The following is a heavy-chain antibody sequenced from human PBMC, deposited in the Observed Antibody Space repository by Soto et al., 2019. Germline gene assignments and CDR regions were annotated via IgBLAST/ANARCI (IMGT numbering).Heavy chain of an antibody. D-gene: IGHD3-3*01. Sequence: PGGSLRLSCAASGFTFSSYAMSWVRQAPGKGLEWVSAISGSGGSTYYADSVKGRFTISRDNSKNTLYLQMNSLRAEDTAVYYCARKRRITIFGVVIDASYYFDYWGQGTLVTVSS. CDR1: GFTFSSYA. CDR3: ARKRRITIFGVVIDASYYFDY. J-gene: IGHJ4*02. CDR2: ISGSGGST. V-gene: IGHV3-23*01.